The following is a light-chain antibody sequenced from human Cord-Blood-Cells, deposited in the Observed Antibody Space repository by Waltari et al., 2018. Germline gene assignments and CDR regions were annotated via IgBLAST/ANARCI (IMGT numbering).Light chain of an antibody. V-gene: IGKV3-20*01. J-gene: IGKJ1*01. CDR2: GAS. CDR3: QQYGSSPRT. CDR1: QSVSSSS. Sequence: ETVLSQSPGHISASLGDSATISCRASQSVSSSSLAWYQQKPGQAPRLLIYGASSRATGIPDRLSGSGSGTDFTLTISRLEPEDLAVYYCQQYGSSPRTFGQGTKVEIK.